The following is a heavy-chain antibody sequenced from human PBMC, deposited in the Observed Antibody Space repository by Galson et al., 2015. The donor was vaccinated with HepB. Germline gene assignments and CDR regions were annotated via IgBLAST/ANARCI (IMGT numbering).Heavy chain of an antibody. CDR1: GFTFSSYS. J-gene: IGHJ4*02. V-gene: IGHV3-21*01. CDR3: ARAQPTITMIVVVTQPDFDY. D-gene: IGHD3-22*01. CDR2: ISSSSSYI. Sequence: SLRLACAASGFTFSSYSMNWVRQAPGKGLEWVSSISSSSSYIYYADSVKGRFTISRDNAKNSLYLQMNSLRAEDTAVYYCARAQPTITMIVVVTQPDFDYWGQGTLVTVSS.